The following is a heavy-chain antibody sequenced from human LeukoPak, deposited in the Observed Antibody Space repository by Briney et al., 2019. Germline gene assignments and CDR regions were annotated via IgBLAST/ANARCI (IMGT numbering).Heavy chain of an antibody. CDR3: AKDGRVSGYYMDV. CDR2: IRYDGSNK. Sequence: GGSLRLSCAASGFTFSSYGMHWVRQAPGKGLEWVAFIRYDGSNKYYADFVKGRFTISRDNSKNTLYLQMNSLRAEDTAVYYCAKDGRVSGYYMDVWGKGTTVTISS. V-gene: IGHV3-30*02. D-gene: IGHD2-15*01. J-gene: IGHJ6*03. CDR1: GFTFSSYG.